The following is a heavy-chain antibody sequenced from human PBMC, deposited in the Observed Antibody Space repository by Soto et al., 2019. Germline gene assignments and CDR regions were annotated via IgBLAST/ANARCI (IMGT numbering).Heavy chain of an antibody. Sequence: GGSLRLSCAASGFTFSSHAMHWVRQAPGKGLEWVAVISYDGSNKYYADSVKGRFTISRDNSKNTLYLQMNSLRAEDTAVYYCARDGKYCSGGSCYFDYWGQGTLVTVSS. J-gene: IGHJ4*02. CDR1: GFTFSSHA. CDR3: ARDGKYCSGGSCYFDY. CDR2: ISYDGSNK. D-gene: IGHD2-15*01. V-gene: IGHV3-30*04.